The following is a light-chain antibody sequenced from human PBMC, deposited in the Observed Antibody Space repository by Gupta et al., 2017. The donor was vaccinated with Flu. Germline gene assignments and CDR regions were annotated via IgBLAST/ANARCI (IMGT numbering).Light chain of an antibody. Sequence: VTPGEPASISCRSGQILLHSNGYNYLDWYLQKPGQSPQLLIYLGSNRASGVPDRFSGSGSGTDFTLKISRVEAEDVGVYYCRQSLQTPETFGQGTKLEIK. CDR1: QILLHSNGYNY. CDR2: LGS. V-gene: IGKV2-28*01. CDR3: RQSLQTPET. J-gene: IGKJ2*01.